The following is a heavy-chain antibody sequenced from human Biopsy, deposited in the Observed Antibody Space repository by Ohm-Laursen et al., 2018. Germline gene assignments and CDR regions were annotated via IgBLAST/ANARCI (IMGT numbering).Heavy chain of an antibody. CDR2: IYYSGST. D-gene: IGHD5-12*01. J-gene: IGHJ3*02. CDR1: GVSISTYY. Sequence: DTLSLTCTVSGVSISTYYWSWIRQSPGRGLEWIAYIYYSGSTDYNPSLKSRVTISLDTSKNQFSLKLSSVTAADTVIYYCAREAIGVATAFDIWGQGTMVTVSS. CDR3: AREAIGVATAFDI. V-gene: IGHV4-59*01.